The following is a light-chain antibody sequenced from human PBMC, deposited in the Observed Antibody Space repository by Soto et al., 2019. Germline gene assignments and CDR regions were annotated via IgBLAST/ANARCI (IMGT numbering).Light chain of an antibody. V-gene: IGKV3-20*01. CDR2: GSS. CDR1: QSVSSSF. J-gene: IGKJ4*01. Sequence: ESLLILSPGTLSLSLWERATLSCRASQSVSSSFFAWYQQTPGQAPRLLIYGSSSRATGIPDRFSGSGSGTDFTLTISRLDPEDFAVYYCQQYANSITFGGGTMVDIK. CDR3: QQYANSIT.